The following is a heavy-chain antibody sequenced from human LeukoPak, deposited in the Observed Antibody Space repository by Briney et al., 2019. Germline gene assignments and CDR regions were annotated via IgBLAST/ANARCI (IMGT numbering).Heavy chain of an antibody. CDR3: ARDPGFWYYGSGSYYPFDY. Sequence: ASVKVSCKASGYTFTSYGISWVRQPPGQGLEWMGWISAYNGNTNYAQKLQGRVTMTTDTSTSTAYMELRSLRSDDTAVYYCARDPGFWYYGSGSYYPFDYWGQGTLVTVSS. CDR1: GYTFTSYG. J-gene: IGHJ4*02. CDR2: ISAYNGNT. D-gene: IGHD3-10*01. V-gene: IGHV1-18*01.